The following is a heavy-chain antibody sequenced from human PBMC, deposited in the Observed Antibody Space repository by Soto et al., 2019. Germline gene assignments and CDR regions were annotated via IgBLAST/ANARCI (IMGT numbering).Heavy chain of an antibody. Sequence: GGSLRLSCAASGFTVSSNYMSWVRQAPGKGLEWVSVIYSGGSTYYADSVKGRFTISRHNSKNTLYLQMNSLRAEDTAVYYGARGWGSDAFDIWGQGTMVTVSS. CDR1: GFTVSSNY. V-gene: IGHV3-53*04. J-gene: IGHJ3*02. D-gene: IGHD2-21*01. CDR3: ARGWGSDAFDI. CDR2: IYSGGST.